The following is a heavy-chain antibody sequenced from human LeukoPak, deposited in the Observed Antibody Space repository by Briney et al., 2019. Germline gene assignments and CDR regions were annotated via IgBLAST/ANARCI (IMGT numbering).Heavy chain of an antibody. J-gene: IGHJ4*02. Sequence: ASVKVSCKASGYASSSYGIGWVRQAPGQGLEWMGWVGPYNRKTNYSQKFQGRVTMTTDTSTNTAYLELRTLRSDDTAVYYCARGAPRGVWNFYFDYWSQGTLVTVSS. D-gene: IGHD1-7*01. CDR3: ARGAPRGVWNFYFDY. V-gene: IGHV1-18*01. CDR1: GYASSSYG. CDR2: VGPYNRKT.